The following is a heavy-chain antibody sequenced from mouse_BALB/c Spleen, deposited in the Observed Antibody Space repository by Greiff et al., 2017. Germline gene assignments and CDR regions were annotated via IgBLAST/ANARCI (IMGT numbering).Heavy chain of an antibody. CDR3: ARGKYGNYDY. J-gene: IGHJ2*01. Sequence: EVKVVESGGGLVKPGGSLKLSCAASGFTFSSYAMSWVRQSPEKRLEWVAEISSGGSYTYYPDTVTGRFTISRDNAKNTLYLEMSSLRSEDTAMYYCARGKYGNYDYWGQGTTLTVSS. V-gene: IGHV5-9-4*01. CDR2: ISSGGSYT. D-gene: IGHD2-10*02. CDR1: GFTFSSYA.